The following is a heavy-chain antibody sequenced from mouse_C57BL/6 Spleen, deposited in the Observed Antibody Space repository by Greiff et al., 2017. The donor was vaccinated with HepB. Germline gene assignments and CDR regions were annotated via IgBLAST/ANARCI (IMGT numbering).Heavy chain of an antibody. CDR3: ARCGARNSWFAY. Sequence: QVQLQQSGAELVKPGASVKISCKASGYAFSSYWMNWVKQRPGKGLEWIGQIYPGDGDTNYNGKFKGKATLTADKSSSTAYMQLSSLTSEDSAVYFCARCGARNSWFAYWGQGTLVTVSA. V-gene: IGHV1-80*01. D-gene: IGHD2-1*01. CDR2: IYPGDGDT. J-gene: IGHJ3*01. CDR1: GYAFSSYW.